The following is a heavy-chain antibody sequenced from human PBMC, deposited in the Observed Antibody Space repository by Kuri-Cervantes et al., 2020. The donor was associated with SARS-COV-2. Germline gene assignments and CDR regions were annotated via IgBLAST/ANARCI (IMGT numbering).Heavy chain of an antibody. Sequence: ESLKISCTVSGGSISSHYWSWIRQPPGKGLEWIGYIYYSGSTYYNPSLKSRVTISVDTSKNQFSLKLSSVTAADTAVYYCARTSEMGYYFDYWGQGTLVTVSS. D-gene: IGHD2-8*01. J-gene: IGHJ4*02. CDR2: IYYSGST. V-gene: IGHV4-59*08. CDR1: GGSISSHY. CDR3: ARTSEMGYYFDY.